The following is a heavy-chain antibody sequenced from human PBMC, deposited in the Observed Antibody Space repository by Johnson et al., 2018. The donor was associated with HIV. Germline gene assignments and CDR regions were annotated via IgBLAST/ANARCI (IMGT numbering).Heavy chain of an antibody. Sequence: VQLVESGGGLVQPGGSLRLSCAASGFTFSSYGMHWVRQAPGKGLEWVAVLWYDGRNKYSADSVKGRFTISRDNSKNTLYLQMESLRPAETAFYYCARDQLGSKFELSFYAFDMWGQGTLVTVSS. CDR1: GFTFSSYG. V-gene: IGHV3-33*08. CDR2: LWYDGRNK. J-gene: IGHJ3*02. D-gene: IGHD3-16*02. CDR3: ARDQLGSKFELSFYAFDM.